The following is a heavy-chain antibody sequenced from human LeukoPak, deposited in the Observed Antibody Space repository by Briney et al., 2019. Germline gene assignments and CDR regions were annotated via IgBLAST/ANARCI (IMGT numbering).Heavy chain of an antibody. CDR2: IYHSGST. J-gene: IGHJ3*02. Sequence: PSETLSLTCAVSGGSISSGGYSWSWIRQPPGKGLEWIGYIYHSGSTYYNPSLKSRVTISVDRSKNQFSLKLSSVTAADTAVYYCARAGRDCSGGSWGPRQICFPKKDAFDIWGQGTMVTVSS. D-gene: IGHD2-15*01. V-gene: IGHV4-30-2*01. CDR3: ARAGRDCSGGSWGPRQICFPKKDAFDI. CDR1: GGSISSGGYS.